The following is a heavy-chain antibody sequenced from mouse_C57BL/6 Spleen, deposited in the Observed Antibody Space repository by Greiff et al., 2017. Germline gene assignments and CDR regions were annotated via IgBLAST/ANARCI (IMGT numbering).Heavy chain of an antibody. J-gene: IGHJ1*03. CDR3: AREGYDGYPSDV. CDR2: ISSGSSTI. Sequence: EVHLVESGGGLVKPGGSLKLSCAASGFTFSDYGMHWVRQAPEKGLEWVAYISSGSSTIYYADTVKGRFTISRDNAKNTLFLQMTSLRSEDTAMYYCAREGYDGYPSDVWGTGTTVTVSS. CDR1: GFTFSDYG. D-gene: IGHD2-3*01. V-gene: IGHV5-17*01.